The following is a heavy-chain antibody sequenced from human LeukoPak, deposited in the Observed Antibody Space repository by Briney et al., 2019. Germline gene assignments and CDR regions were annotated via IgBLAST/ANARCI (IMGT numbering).Heavy chain of an antibody. CDR2: INAGNGNT. D-gene: IGHD3-3*01. Sequence: ASAKVSCKASGYTFTSYAMHWVRQAPGQKLEWMGWINAGNGNTKYSQKFQGRVTITRDTSASTAYMELSSLRSEDTAVYYCARDGYDFWSGYPYYFDYWGQGTLVTVSS. CDR1: GYTFTSYA. V-gene: IGHV1-3*01. CDR3: ARDGYDFWSGYPYYFDY. J-gene: IGHJ4*02.